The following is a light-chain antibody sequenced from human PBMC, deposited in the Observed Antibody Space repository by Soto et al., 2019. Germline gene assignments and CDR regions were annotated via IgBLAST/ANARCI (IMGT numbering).Light chain of an antibody. CDR1: QSISSW. CDR2: DAS. Sequence: DIQMTQSPSTLSSSVGDRVTITFRASQSISSWLAWYQQKPGKAPKLLIYDASSLESGVPSRFSGSGSGTEFTLTISSLQPDDFATYYCQQYTSYPWTFGQGTKVDIK. CDR3: QQYTSYPWT. J-gene: IGKJ1*01. V-gene: IGKV1-5*01.